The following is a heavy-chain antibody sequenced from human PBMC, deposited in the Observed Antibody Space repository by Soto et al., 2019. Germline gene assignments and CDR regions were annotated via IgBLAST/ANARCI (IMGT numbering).Heavy chain of an antibody. CDR1: GFTFSSYS. Sequence: PGGSLRLSCAASGFTFSSYSMNWVRQAPGKGLEWVSSISSSSSYIYYADSVKGRFTISRDNAKNSLYLQMNSVRAEDTAVYYCARDDCSSTSCYVRYYYYYYGMDVWGQGTTVTVSS. V-gene: IGHV3-21*01. J-gene: IGHJ6*02. CDR3: ARDDCSSTSCYVRYYYYYYGMDV. CDR2: ISSSSSYI. D-gene: IGHD2-2*01.